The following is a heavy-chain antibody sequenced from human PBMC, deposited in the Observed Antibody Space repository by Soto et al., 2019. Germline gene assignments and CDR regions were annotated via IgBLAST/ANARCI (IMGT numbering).Heavy chain of an antibody. Sequence: QITLKESGPTLVKPTQTLTLTCTFSGFSLSTSGVGVGWTRQTPGKALEWLALLYGDDNKRYSPSLKTRLTITNDTSTTPVVLTMTNVDPVDTATYYCTHRRGYGETDYWGQGTLVTVSS. CDR2: LYGDDNK. D-gene: IGHD4-17*01. CDR3: THRRGYGETDY. J-gene: IGHJ4*02. V-gene: IGHV2-5*02. CDR1: GFSLSTSGVG.